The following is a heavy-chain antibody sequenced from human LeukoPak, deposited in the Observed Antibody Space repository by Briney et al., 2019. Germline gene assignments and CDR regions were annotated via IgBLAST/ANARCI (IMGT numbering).Heavy chain of an antibody. V-gene: IGHV1-24*01. D-gene: IGHD6-13*01. CDR2: FDPGDGET. Sequence: ASVKVSCKVSGYTLTELSMHWVRQAPGKGLEWMGGFDPGDGETIYAQKFQGRVTMTEDTSTDTAYMELSSLRSEDTAVYYCATYLSSSWPRWFDPWGQGTLVTVSS. CDR1: GYTLTELS. CDR3: ATYLSSSWPRWFDP. J-gene: IGHJ5*02.